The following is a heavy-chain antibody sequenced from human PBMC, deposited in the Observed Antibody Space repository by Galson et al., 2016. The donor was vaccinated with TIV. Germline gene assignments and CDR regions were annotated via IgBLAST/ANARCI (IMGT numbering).Heavy chain of an antibody. CDR1: GGTFTNFA. Sequence: SVKVSCKASGGTFTNFAFSWVRQAPGQGLEWMGRIIPILGMTNYAQKFQGRVTISADTSTSTAYMEVSSLRSEDTAMYYCATNIYNTAWNNWFDPWGQGTLVTVSS. V-gene: IGHV1-69*04. CDR3: ATNIYNTAWNNWFDP. D-gene: IGHD3-10*01. J-gene: IGHJ5*02. CDR2: IIPILGMT.